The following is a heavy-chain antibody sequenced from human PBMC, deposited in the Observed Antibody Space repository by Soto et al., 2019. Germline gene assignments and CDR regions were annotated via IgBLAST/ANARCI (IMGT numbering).Heavy chain of an antibody. CDR2: IIPILGIA. Sequence: GASVKVSCKASGGTFSSYTISWVRQAPGQGLEWMGRIIPILGIANYAQKFQGRVTITADKSTSTAYMELSSMSSEDTAVYYCARGQHIVVADYWGQGTLVTVSS. CDR1: GGTFSSYT. J-gene: IGHJ4*02. V-gene: IGHV1-69*02. D-gene: IGHD2-21*01. CDR3: ARGQHIVVADY.